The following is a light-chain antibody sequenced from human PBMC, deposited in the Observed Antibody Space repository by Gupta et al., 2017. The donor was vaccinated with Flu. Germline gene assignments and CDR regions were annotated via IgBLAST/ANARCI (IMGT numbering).Light chain of an antibody. CDR1: QEIRIF. Sequence: PSFLSASVGDIVTITCRDSQEIRIFLAWYQHKPGEGPRLLTHSASRLQSGVRPRFSGSGSGTEFTLTIDSLQREDFATHHCQHGHSSPFTFGQGTRLDTK. J-gene: IGKJ5*01. V-gene: IGKV1-9*01. CDR2: SAS. CDR3: QHGHSSPFT.